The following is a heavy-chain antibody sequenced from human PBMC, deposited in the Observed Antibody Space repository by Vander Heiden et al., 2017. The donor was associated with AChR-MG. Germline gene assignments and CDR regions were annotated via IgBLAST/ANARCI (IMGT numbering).Heavy chain of an antibody. CDR3: PTDGSGGTGELKY. J-gene: IGHJ4*02. D-gene: IGHD1-26*01. V-gene: IGHV3-15*01. CDR2: IKSRRDGETT. Sequence: EVQLVESGGGLIKPGGSLRLACVTSGFNFDNAWMSWVRQAPGKGLEWVGHIKSRRDGETTDYAAPVKGRFTISRDDSKDTLYLQMNYLQTADTAVYYCPTDGSGGTGELKYWGQGTLVTVSS. CDR1: GFNFDNAW.